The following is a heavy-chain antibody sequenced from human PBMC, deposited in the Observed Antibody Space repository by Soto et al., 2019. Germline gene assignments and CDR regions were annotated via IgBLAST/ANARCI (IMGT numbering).Heavy chain of an antibody. V-gene: IGHV1-69*08. CDR2: IIPILGIA. J-gene: IGHJ5*02. D-gene: IGHD5-18*01. CDR1: GGTFSSYT. Sequence: QVQLVQSGAEVKKPGSSVKVSCKASGGTFSSYTISWVRQAPGQGLEWMGRIIPILGIANYAQKFQGRVTITADKSTSTAYMELSSLRSEDTAVYYCARDSELWSNNWFDPWGQGTLVTVSS. CDR3: ARDSELWSNNWFDP.